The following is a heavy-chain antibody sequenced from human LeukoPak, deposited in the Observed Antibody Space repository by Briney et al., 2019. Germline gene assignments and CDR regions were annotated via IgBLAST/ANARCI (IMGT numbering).Heavy chain of an antibody. Sequence: GGSLRLSCTASGFSFSGHWMHWARHLPGKGLVWVSRISPTGSTTSYADSVKGRFTVSGDNAKNTLYLQVNNLRAEDTAVYYCARGPNSNWSGLDFWGQGTLLTVSS. CDR3: ARGPNSNWSGLDF. CDR1: GFSFSGHW. J-gene: IGHJ4*02. V-gene: IGHV3-74*01. D-gene: IGHD6-6*01. CDR2: ISPTGSTT.